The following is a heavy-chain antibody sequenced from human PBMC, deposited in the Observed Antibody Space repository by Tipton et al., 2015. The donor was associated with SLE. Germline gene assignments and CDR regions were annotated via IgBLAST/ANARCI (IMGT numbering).Heavy chain of an antibody. D-gene: IGHD3-22*01. CDR3: AREGTYYYDSSGSGWFDP. Sequence: TLSLTCTVSGGSISSGSYYWSWIRQPAGKGLEWIGRIYTSGSTNYNPSLKSRVTISVDTSKNQFSLKLSSVTAADTAVYYCAREGTYYYDSSGSGWFDPWGQGTLVTVSS. J-gene: IGHJ5*02. CDR2: IYTSGST. CDR1: GGSISSGSYY. V-gene: IGHV4-61*02.